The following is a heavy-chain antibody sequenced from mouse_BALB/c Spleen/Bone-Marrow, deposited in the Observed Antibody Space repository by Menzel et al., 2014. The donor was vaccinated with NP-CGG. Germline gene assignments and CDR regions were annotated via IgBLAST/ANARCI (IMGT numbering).Heavy chain of an antibody. V-gene: IGHV1S81*02. J-gene: IGHJ4*01. CDR3: TRLPH. Sequence: QLQQSGAELVKPGASVKLSCRASGYTFTNYYMYWVKQRPGQGLEWIGEINPSNGGTNFNEKFKSKATLTVDKSSSTAYMQLSSLTSEDSAVYYCTRLPHWGQGTSVTVSS. D-gene: IGHD5-1*01. CDR1: GYTFTNYY. CDR2: INPSNGGT.